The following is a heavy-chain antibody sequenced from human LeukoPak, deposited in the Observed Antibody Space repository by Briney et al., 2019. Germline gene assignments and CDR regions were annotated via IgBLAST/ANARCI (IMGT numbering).Heavy chain of an antibody. D-gene: IGHD5-18*01. Sequence: PSETLSLTCTVSGGSVSSVSSYWSWVRQPAGKGLEWIGRIYTSGITDYNPSLKSRVTISVDTSKNQFSLKLSSVTAADTAVYYCARGPSRGYSYELDYWGQGTLVTVSS. CDR3: ARGPSRGYSYELDY. CDR2: IYTSGIT. V-gene: IGHV4-61*10. CDR1: GGSVSSVSSY. J-gene: IGHJ4*02.